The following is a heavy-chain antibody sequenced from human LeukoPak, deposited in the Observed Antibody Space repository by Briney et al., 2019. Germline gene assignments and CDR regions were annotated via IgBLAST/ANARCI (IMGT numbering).Heavy chain of an antibody. CDR3: ARSDYHNSGSHTVFDAFDI. CDR2: IDDSGNT. Sequence: PSETLSLTCTVSGGSISRYHWSWIRRPPGKGLEWIGYIDDSGNTNYNPSLKSQVTISVDKSKNQFSLKLSFVTAADTAMYYCARSDYHNSGSHTVFDAFDIWGQGTRVTVSS. CDR1: GGSISRYH. J-gene: IGHJ3*02. D-gene: IGHD3-10*01. V-gene: IGHV4-59*01.